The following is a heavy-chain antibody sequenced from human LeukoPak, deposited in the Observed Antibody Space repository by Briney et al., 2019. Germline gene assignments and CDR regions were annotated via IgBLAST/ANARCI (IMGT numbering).Heavy chain of an antibody. CDR1: GGSISSYY. D-gene: IGHD4-17*01. Sequence: PSETLSLTCTVSGGSISSYYWSWIRQPPGKGLEWIGYIYYSGSTNYNPSLKGRVTISVDTSKNQFSLKLSSVTAADTAVYYCARLGLRSPYYYYYYYMDVWGKGTTVTVSS. V-gene: IGHV4-59*01. J-gene: IGHJ6*03. CDR3: ARLGLRSPYYYYYYYMDV. CDR2: IYYSGST.